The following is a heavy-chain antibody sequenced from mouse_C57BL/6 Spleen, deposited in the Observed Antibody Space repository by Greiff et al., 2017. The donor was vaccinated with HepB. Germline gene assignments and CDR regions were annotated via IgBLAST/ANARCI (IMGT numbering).Heavy chain of an antibody. Sequence: VQLQQSGPELVKPGASVKISCTASGYTFTDYYMNWVKQSHGKSLEWIGDINPNDGGTSYNQKFKGKATLTVDKSSSTAYMELRSLTSEDSAVYYCARYGGLYFDYWGQGTTLTVSS. CDR1: GYTFTDYY. J-gene: IGHJ2*01. D-gene: IGHD1-2*01. CDR2: INPNDGGT. CDR3: ARYGGLYFDY. V-gene: IGHV1-26*01.